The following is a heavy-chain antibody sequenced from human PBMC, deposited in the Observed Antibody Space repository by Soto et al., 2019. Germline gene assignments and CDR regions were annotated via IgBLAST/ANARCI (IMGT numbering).Heavy chain of an antibody. V-gene: IGHV4-30-4*01. CDR2: IYYTGGT. Sequence: PSETLSLTCTVSGDYINSDYYWSWIRQPPGKGLEWIGHIYYTGGTFENPSLKSRLTMSIDTSKNQFSLKLSSVTAADTAVYYCARVKARGRRHDSWGQGTLVTVSS. D-gene: IGHD1-1*01. J-gene: IGHJ4*02. CDR1: GDYINSDYY. CDR3: ARVKARGRRHDS.